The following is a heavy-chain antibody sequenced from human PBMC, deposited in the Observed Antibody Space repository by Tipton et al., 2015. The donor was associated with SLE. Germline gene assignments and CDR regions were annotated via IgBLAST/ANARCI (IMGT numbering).Heavy chain of an antibody. J-gene: IGHJ4*02. CDR1: GGSFSGYY. CDR3: ARRGIAAAGVDY. D-gene: IGHD6-13*01. CDR2: INHSGST. V-gene: IGHV4-34*01. Sequence: LSCAVYGGSFSGYYWSWIRQPPGKGLEWIGEINHSGSTNYNPSLKSRVTISVDTSKSQFSLRLSSVTAADTAVYYCARRGIAAAGVDYWGQGTLVTVSS.